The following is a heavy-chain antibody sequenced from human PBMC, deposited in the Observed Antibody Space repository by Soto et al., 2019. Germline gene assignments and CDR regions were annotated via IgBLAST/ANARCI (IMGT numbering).Heavy chain of an antibody. J-gene: IGHJ6*02. Sequence: ASVKVSCKTSGYRFSDYGINWVRQAPGQGLEWLGWISAYDDNTKYAQTLQGRVSMSTDTSTNTAYMELRSLRSDDTAMYYCARGGYYDSSGSRNYHYYGMNVWGQGTTVTVSS. D-gene: IGHD3-22*01. CDR2: ISAYDDNT. CDR1: GYRFSDYG. V-gene: IGHV1-18*01. CDR3: ARGGYYDSSGSRNYHYYGMNV.